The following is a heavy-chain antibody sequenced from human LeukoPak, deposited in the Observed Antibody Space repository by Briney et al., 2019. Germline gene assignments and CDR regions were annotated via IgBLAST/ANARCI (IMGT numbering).Heavy chain of an antibody. CDR3: AREDSSGAFDI. Sequence: GGSLRLSCAASGFTFSSYGMHWVRQAPGKGLEWVAFTSYDGINKYYVDSVKGRFTISRDNSKNTLYLQMNSLRVEDTALYYCAREDSSGAFDIWGQGTMVTVSS. D-gene: IGHD3-22*01. V-gene: IGHV3-30*03. J-gene: IGHJ3*02. CDR2: TSYDGINK. CDR1: GFTFSSYG.